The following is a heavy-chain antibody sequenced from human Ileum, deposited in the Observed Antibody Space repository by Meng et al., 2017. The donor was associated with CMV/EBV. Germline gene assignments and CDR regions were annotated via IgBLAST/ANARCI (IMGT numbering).Heavy chain of an antibody. D-gene: IGHD3-16*01. CDR3: AFPGPLYHNYDVDV. CDR2: IRSKAQNDAT. Sequence: GESLKISCAASGFILSDSVIQWVRQASGKGLEWLGRIRSKAQNDATIYAASVNGRFIMSRDDSRNTAYLQMNSLRTGDTAVYYCAFPGPLYHNYDVDVWGQGTAVTVSS. CDR1: GFILSDSV. J-gene: IGHJ6*02. V-gene: IGHV3-73*01.